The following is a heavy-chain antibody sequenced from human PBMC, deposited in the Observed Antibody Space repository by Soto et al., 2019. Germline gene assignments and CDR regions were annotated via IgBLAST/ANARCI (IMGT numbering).Heavy chain of an antibody. CDR3: ARDYIYGSGSYYGYFAY. Sequence: GGSLRLSCAASGFTFSKYWMHWVRQAPGKGLVWVSHINSDGSTTTYADSVKGRFTVSRDNAKNTLYLQMNTLRVEDTAVYYCARDYIYGSGSYYGYFAYWGQGILVTVSS. J-gene: IGHJ4*02. D-gene: IGHD3-10*01. CDR1: GFTFSKYW. V-gene: IGHV3-74*01. CDR2: INSDGSTT.